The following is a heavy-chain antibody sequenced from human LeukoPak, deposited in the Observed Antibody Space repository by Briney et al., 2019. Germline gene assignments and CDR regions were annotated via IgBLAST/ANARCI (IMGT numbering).Heavy chain of an antibody. CDR2: IYSSRRT. V-gene: IGHV4-30-4*01. CDR3: ARGPGYGGHDYNFDY. D-gene: IGHD5-12*01. Sequence: SSEPLSLTCTVSGDSISSGDYYWSWIRQPQGKGLEWIVNIYSSRRTYYNPSLSTPLTLSINTSKNPFSLRVSSVTPAPTSMYYCARGPGYGGHDYNFDYWGQGTLVTVSS. J-gene: IGHJ4*02. CDR1: GDSISSGDYY.